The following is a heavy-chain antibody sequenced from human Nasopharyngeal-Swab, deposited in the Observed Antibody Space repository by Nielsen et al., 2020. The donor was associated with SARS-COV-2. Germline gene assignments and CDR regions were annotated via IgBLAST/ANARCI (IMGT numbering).Heavy chain of an antibody. J-gene: IGHJ4*02. Sequence: SETLSLTCTVSGVSISSYYWSWIRQPPGKGLEWIGYIYYSGSTNYNPSLKSRVTISVDTSKNQFSLKLSSVTAADTAVYYCARRLSGTHDYWGQGTLVTVSS. CDR1: GVSISSYY. V-gene: IGHV4-59*13. CDR3: ARRLSGTHDY. CDR2: IYYSGST. D-gene: IGHD2-2*01.